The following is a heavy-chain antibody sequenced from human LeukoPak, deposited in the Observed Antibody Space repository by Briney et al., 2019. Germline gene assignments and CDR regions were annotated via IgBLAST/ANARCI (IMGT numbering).Heavy chain of an antibody. J-gene: IGHJ4*02. CDR2: IKQDGSEK. CDR3: ARLGGVVPAAIYY. V-gene: IGHV3-7*01. D-gene: IGHD2-2*02. Sequence: GGSLRLSCAASGFTFSSYWMSWVRQAPGKGLEWVANIKQDGSEKYYVDSVKGRFTISRDNAKNSLYLQMNSLRAEDTAVYYCARLGGVVPAAIYYWGQGTLVTVSS. CDR1: GFTFSSYW.